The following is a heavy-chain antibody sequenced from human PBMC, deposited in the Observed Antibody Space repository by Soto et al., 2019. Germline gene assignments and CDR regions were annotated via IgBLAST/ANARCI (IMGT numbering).Heavy chain of an antibody. V-gene: IGHV5-51*01. CDR1: GYSFTSYW. D-gene: IGHD2-2*01. CDR2: IYPGDSDT. Sequence: GESLKISCTGVGYSFTSYWIGWVRQMPGKGLEWMGIIYPGDSDTRYSPSFQGQVTFSADKSITTSYLQWSSLKASDTAMYYCARGYCTTTICDPWFDPWGQGTLVTVSS. CDR3: ARGYCTTTICDPWFDP. J-gene: IGHJ5*02.